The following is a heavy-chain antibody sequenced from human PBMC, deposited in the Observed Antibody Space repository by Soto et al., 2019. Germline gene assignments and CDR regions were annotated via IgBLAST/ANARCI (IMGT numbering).Heavy chain of an antibody. V-gene: IGHV4-30-4*01. Sequence: QVQLQESGPGLVKPSQTLSLTCTVSGGSISSGDYYWSWIRQPPGKGLEWIGYIYYSGSTYYNPSLKSRITIAVDTSKNQFSLKLSSVTAAVTAVYYCARTSFGYRSGGIDYWGQGTLVTVSS. CDR1: GGSISSGDYY. J-gene: IGHJ4*02. CDR3: ARTSFGYRSGGIDY. CDR2: IYYSGST. D-gene: IGHD6-19*01.